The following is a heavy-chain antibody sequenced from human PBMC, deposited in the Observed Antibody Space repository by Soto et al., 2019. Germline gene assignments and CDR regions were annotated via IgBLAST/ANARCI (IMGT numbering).Heavy chain of an antibody. V-gene: IGHV1-18*01. D-gene: IGHD3-3*01. CDR2: ISAYNGNT. CDR1: GYTFTSYG. J-gene: IGHJ4*02. CDR3: ARDRYYDFWSGYYAFDY. Sequence: ASVKVSCKASGYTFTSYGISWVRQAPGQGLKWMGWISAYNGNTNYAQKLQGRVTMTTDTSTSTAYMELRSLRSDDTAVYYCARDRYYDFWSGYYAFDYWGQRTLVTVSS.